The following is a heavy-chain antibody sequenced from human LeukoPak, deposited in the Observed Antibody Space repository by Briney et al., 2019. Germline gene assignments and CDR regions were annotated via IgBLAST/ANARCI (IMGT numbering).Heavy chain of an antibody. CDR1: GFTFSSYA. CDR3: ARDFGHD. J-gene: IGHJ4*02. V-gene: IGHV3-30-3*01. Sequence: GSLRLSCAASGFTFSSYAMHWVRQAPGKGLEWVAVISYDGSNKYYADSVKGRFTISRDNSKNTLYLQMNSLRAEDTAVYYCARDFGHDWGQGTLVTVSS. D-gene: IGHD3-10*01. CDR2: ISYDGSNK.